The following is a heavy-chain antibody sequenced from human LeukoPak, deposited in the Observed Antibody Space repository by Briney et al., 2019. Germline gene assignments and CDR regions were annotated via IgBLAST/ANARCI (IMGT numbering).Heavy chain of an antibody. CDR2: INGDNGNT. J-gene: IGHJ4*02. CDR3: ARSSSGTYHY. Sequence: ASVKVSCKTPGYNFPSYTMHWLRQAPGQSPEWMGSINGDNGNTKYSEKFQDRVTSTRDTSASSAYMELSSLRSEDTAVYYCARSSSGTYHYWGQGTLVTVSS. V-gene: IGHV1-3*01. D-gene: IGHD3-10*01. CDR1: GYNFPSYT.